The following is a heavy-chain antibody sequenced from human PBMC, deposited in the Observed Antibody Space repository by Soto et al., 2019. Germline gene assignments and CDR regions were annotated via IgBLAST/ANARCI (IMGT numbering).Heavy chain of an antibody. D-gene: IGHD3-22*01. Sequence: SETLSLTCSVSSGSISSSLYYWGWIRQPPGKGLEWIGTIYSTVSTHYNPSLKSRVTISVDTSKNQFSLKLNSETAADTAVYYCARLPYYDTPPVTFDIWGQGAMVTVSS. J-gene: IGHJ3*02. CDR2: IYSTVST. V-gene: IGHV4-39*01. CDR3: ARLPYYDTPPVTFDI. CDR1: SGSISSSLYY.